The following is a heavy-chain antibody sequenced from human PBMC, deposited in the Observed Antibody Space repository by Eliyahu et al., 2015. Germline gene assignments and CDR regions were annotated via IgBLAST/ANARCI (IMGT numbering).Heavy chain of an antibody. CDR3: ATRQRGVDYGDPGAFDS. CDR2: IYHSGST. D-gene: IGHD4-17*01. CDR1: GXSISTTTYY. Sequence: QLQLQESGPGLVKASETLSLTCTVSGXSISTTTYYWGWFRQPPGQGLEWIXTIYHSGSTYYNPSLQTXISISIDTSKNQVSLKLTSVTAADAGIFYCATRQRGVDYGDPGAFDSWGQGTVVTVSS. J-gene: IGHJ3*02. V-gene: IGHV4-39*01.